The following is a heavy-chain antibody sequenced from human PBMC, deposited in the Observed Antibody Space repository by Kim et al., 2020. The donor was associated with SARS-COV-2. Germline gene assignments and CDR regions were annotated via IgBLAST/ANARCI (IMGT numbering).Heavy chain of an antibody. J-gene: IGHJ4*02. D-gene: IGHD6-13*01. Sequence: YADSGKGRFTISRDNSKNTLYLQMNSLRAEDTAVYYCAKGTKSSSWDFDYWGQGTLVTVSS. V-gene: IGHV3-30*02. CDR3: AKGTKSSSWDFDY.